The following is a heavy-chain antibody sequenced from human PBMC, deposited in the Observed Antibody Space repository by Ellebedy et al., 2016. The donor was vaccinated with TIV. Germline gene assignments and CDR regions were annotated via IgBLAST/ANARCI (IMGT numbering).Heavy chain of an antibody. CDR3: ARETAVAGTRRAFDY. J-gene: IGHJ4*02. V-gene: IGHV1-18*04. D-gene: IGHD6-19*01. CDR1: GYTFTSYG. Sequence: AASVKVSCKASGYTFTSYGISWVRQAPGQGLEWMGWISAYNGNTNYAQKLQGRVTVTTDTSTSTAYMDLRSLRSDDTALYYCARETAVAGTRRAFDYWGQGTLVTVSP. CDR2: ISAYNGNT.